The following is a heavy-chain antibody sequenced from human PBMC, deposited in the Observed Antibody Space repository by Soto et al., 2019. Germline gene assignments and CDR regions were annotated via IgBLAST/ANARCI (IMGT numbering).Heavy chain of an antibody. J-gene: IGHJ6*02. Sequence: SVKVSCKASGGTFSSYAISWVRQAPGQGLEWMGGIIPIFGTANYAQKFQGRVTITADESASTAYMELSSLRSEDTAVYYCARDSGILNAYYRHYYYGMDVWGQGTTVTVSS. D-gene: IGHD3-9*01. CDR2: IIPIFGTA. V-gene: IGHV1-69*13. CDR1: GGTFSSYA. CDR3: ARDSGILNAYYRHYYYGMDV.